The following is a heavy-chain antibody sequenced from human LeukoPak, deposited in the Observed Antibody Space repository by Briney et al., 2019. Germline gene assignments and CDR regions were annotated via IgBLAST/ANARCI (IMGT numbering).Heavy chain of an antibody. J-gene: IGHJ4*02. Sequence: GGSLRLSCAASGFTFSSYGMHWVRQAPGKGLEWVAFIRYDGSNKYYADSVKGRFTISRDNSKNTLYLQMNSLRAEDAAVYYCAKAPVTTCSGAYCYPFDYWGQGTLVTVSS. CDR1: GFTFSSYG. CDR3: AKAPVTTCSGAYCYPFDY. V-gene: IGHV3-30*02. CDR2: IRYDGSNK. D-gene: IGHD2-21*01.